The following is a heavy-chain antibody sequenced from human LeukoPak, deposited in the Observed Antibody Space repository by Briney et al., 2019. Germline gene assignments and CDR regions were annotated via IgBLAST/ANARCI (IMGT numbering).Heavy chain of an antibody. D-gene: IGHD4-11*01. CDR2: ISGSGGST. V-gene: IGHV3-23*01. Sequence: PGGSLRLSCAASGFTFSSYAMSWVRQAPGKGLEWVSAISGSGGSTYYADSVKGRFTISRDNSKNTLSLQMNSLRAEDTAVYYCASLQTDPTVVNGFWGQGTLVTVSS. J-gene: IGHJ4*02. CDR1: GFTFSSYA. CDR3: ASLQTDPTVVNGF.